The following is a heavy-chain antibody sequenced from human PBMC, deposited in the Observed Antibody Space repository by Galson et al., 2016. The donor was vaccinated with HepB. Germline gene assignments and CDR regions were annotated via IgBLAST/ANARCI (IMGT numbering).Heavy chain of an antibody. CDR3: ARGKT. Sequence: SLRLSCAASGFTFGRDWMSWVRQAPGKGLEWVANIKGDASEKYYVDSVKGRFTISRDNAKDSLYLQMNSLRVEDTAMYYCARGKTWGQGTLVTVSS. V-gene: IGHV3-7*03. J-gene: IGHJ5*02. CDR1: GFTFGRDW. CDR2: IKGDASEK.